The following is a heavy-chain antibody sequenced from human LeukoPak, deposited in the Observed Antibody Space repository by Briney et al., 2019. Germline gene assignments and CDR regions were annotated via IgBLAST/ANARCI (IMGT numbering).Heavy chain of an antibody. J-gene: IGHJ4*02. CDR1: GGSISSSSYC. CDR2: IYYSGST. D-gene: IGHD1-26*01. CDR3: ARHWSIVGAENYFDY. Sequence: SETLSLTCTVSGGSISSSSYCWGWIRQPPGKGLEWIGSIYYSGSTYNNPSLKSRVTISVDASKNQFSLTVSSVTAADTAIYYCARHWSIVGAENYFDYWGQGTLVTVSS. V-gene: IGHV4-39*01.